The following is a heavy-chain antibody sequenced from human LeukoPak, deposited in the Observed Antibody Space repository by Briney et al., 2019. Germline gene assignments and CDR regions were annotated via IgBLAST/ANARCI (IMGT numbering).Heavy chain of an antibody. V-gene: IGHV3-30*04. CDR1: GFIFSNYA. Sequence: GRSLRLSCAVSGFIFSNYAMHWVRQAPGKGLEWVAVTAYDGSNEYYADSVKGRFTISSDNSKNTLNLQMNSLRAEDTAVYYCARDMRGDYGDYSSSDYYYGMDVWGQGTTVTVSS. J-gene: IGHJ6*02. D-gene: IGHD4-17*01. CDR2: TAYDGSNE. CDR3: ARDMRGDYGDYSSSDYYYGMDV.